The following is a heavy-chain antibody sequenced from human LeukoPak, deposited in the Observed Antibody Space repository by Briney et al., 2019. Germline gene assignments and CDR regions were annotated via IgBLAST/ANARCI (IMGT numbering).Heavy chain of an antibody. Sequence: SETLSLTCTVSGGSISSSSYYWGWIRQPPGKGLEWIGNIYYSGSTYYNPSLKSRVTISVDMSKNQFSLKLTSVTAADTAVYYCARISLTGYATISGYCDYWGQGTLVTVSS. D-gene: IGHD3-9*01. J-gene: IGHJ4*02. V-gene: IGHV4-39*07. CDR2: IYYSGST. CDR3: ARISLTGYATISGYCDY. CDR1: GGSISSSSYY.